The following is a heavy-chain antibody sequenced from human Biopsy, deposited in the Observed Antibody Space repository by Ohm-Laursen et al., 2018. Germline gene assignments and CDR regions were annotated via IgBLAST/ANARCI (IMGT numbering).Heavy chain of an antibody. Sequence: TLSLTCTVSGDSISSYYWSWIRQPPGKGLQRIGYVYYTGSTDYNPSLQSRVTISVDTSKNHFSLRLRPVTPADTAIYYCARDRGYYSDRTVPGYFDLWGRGTLVTVSS. CDR3: ARDRGYYSDRTVPGYFDL. CDR2: VYYTGST. V-gene: IGHV4-59*01. CDR1: GDSISSYY. D-gene: IGHD3-22*01. J-gene: IGHJ2*01.